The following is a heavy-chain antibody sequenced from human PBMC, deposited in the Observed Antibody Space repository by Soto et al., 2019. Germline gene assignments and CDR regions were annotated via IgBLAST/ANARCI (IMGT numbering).Heavy chain of an antibody. Sequence: GGSLKLSCAASGFTFSNAWMNWVRQAPGKGREWVGRIKSKTDGGTTDYAAPVKGRFTISRDDSKNTLYLQMNSLKTEDTAVYYCTTDVTSIAAAGTGFDIWGQGTMVTVS. CDR1: GFTFSNAW. D-gene: IGHD6-13*01. V-gene: IGHV3-15*07. J-gene: IGHJ3*02. CDR3: TTDVTSIAAAGTGFDI. CDR2: IKSKTDGGTT.